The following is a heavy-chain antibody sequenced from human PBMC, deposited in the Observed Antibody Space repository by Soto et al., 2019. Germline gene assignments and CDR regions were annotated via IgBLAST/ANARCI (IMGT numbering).Heavy chain of an antibody. CDR1: GFTFSNYA. Sequence: EVQLLDSGGGLVQPGGSLRLSCEASGFTFSNYAMNWVRQAPGKGLEWVLGISGGGDNTYYADPVKGRFTISRDNSKNTVFLQMNRLRAEDTAVYYCAKERLARGFDYWGQRTLVTVSS. CDR3: AKERLARGFDY. V-gene: IGHV3-23*01. CDR2: ISGGGDNT. J-gene: IGHJ4*02.